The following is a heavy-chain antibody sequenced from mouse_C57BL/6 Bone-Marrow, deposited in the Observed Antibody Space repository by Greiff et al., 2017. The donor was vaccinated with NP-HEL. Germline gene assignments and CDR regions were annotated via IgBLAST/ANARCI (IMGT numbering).Heavy chain of an antibody. CDR1: GFTFSSYG. Sequence: VQLQQSGGDLVKPGGSLKLSCAASGFTFSSYGMSWVRQTPDKRLEWVATISSGGSYTYYPDIVKGRFTISRDKSKNTLYLQMSNLKSEDTATYYCARQGDSNDEGAMDYWGQGTSVTVSS. CDR3: ARQGDSNDEGAMDY. J-gene: IGHJ4*01. CDR2: ISSGGSYT. V-gene: IGHV5-6*01. D-gene: IGHD2-12*01.